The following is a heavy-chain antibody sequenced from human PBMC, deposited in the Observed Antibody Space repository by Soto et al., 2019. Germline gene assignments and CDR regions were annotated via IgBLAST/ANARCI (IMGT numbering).Heavy chain of an antibody. J-gene: IGHJ5*02. CDR3: ARVPIRLWFGELFANWFDP. D-gene: IGHD3-10*01. CDR2: INAGNGNT. Sequence: ASVNVSCRASGYTFTSYAMHWVRQAPGQRLEWMGWINAGNGNTKYSQKFLGRVTITRDTSASTAYMELSSLRSEDTAVYYCARVPIRLWFGELFANWFDPWGQGTLVTVSS. V-gene: IGHV1-3*01. CDR1: GYTFTSYA.